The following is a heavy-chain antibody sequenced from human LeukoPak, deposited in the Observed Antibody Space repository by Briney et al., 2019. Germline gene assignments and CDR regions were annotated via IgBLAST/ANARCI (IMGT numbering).Heavy chain of an antibody. Sequence: PSETLSLTCTVSGGSISSYYWSWIRQPPGKGLEWIGYIYYSGGTNYNPSLKSRVTISVDTSKNQFSLKLSSVTAADTAVYYCARGVVPAAMVSGWYYHYGMDVWGQGTTVTVSS. CDR1: GGSISSYY. D-gene: IGHD2-2*01. CDR2: IYYSGGT. J-gene: IGHJ6*02. CDR3: ARGVVPAAMVSGWYYHYGMDV. V-gene: IGHV4-59*01.